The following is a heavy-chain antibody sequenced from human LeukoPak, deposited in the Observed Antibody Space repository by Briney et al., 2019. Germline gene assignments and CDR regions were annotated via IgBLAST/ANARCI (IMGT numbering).Heavy chain of an antibody. D-gene: IGHD1-14*01. J-gene: IGHJ5*01. V-gene: IGHV4-4*07. CDR1: GASISSYY. CDR3: ARDPDGYNWFDS. Sequence: SETLSLTCTVSGASISSYYWSWILQPAGKGLEWIGRVYSSGSTNYNPSLKSRVTMSEDTSKNQFSLKLRSVTAADTAVYYCARDPDGYNWFDSWGQGTQVTVST. CDR2: VYSSGST.